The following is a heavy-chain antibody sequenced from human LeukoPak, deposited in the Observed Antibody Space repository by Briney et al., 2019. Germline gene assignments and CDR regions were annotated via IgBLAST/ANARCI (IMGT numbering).Heavy chain of an antibody. V-gene: IGHV4-34*01. CDR3: ARHRPSGYYYDSSGSRFDY. D-gene: IGHD3-22*01. CDR2: INHSGST. J-gene: IGHJ4*02. CDR1: GGSFSGYY. Sequence: SETLSLTCAVYGGSFSGYYWSWIRQPPGKGLEWIGEINHSGSTNYNPSLKSRVTISVDTSKNQFSLKLSSVTAADTAVYYCARHRPSGYYYDSSGSRFDYWGQGTPVTVSS.